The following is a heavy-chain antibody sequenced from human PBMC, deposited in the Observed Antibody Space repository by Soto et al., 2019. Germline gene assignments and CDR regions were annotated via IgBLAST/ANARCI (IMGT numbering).Heavy chain of an antibody. Sequence: GASVKVSCKPSGYSFSNFYVHWVRQAPGQGLEWMGIIDPSSGTTSYTQKFQERVTMTRDTSMSTVYMELSRLRSEDTAVYYCARGAVVVPNGLIAGMDVWDLGTTVTVSS. J-gene: IGHJ6*02. CDR1: GYSFSNFY. CDR3: ARGAVVVPNGLIAGMDV. D-gene: IGHD2-15*01. CDR2: IDPSSGTT. V-gene: IGHV1-46*01.